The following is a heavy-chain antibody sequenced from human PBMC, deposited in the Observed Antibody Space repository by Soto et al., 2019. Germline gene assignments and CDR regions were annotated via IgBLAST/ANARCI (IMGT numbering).Heavy chain of an antibody. Sequence: SETLSLTCTVSGGSMNSYYWTWVRQPPGKGLEWIGYVYDSGTSKYNASLESRITMSLDKSRNQFSLSLSYVAAGDTAVYFCARYSPPKKSFDSNPGWLDPWGQGPLVTAS. CDR2: VYDSGTS. V-gene: IGHV4-59*01. CDR3: ARYSPPKKSFDSNPGWLDP. D-gene: IGHD2-21*01. J-gene: IGHJ5*02. CDR1: GGSMNSYY.